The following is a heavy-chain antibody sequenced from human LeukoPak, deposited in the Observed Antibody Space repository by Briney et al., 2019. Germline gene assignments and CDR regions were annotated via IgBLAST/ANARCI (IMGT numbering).Heavy chain of an antibody. D-gene: IGHD3-10*01. CDR2: INPSGGST. Sequence: ASVKVSCKASGYTFTSYGISWVRQAPGQGLEWMGLINPSGGSTNYAQKFQGRVTMTRDTSTSTVYMELSSLRSEDTAVYFCARGPRITIIRGGQWYCYMDVWGKGTTVTISS. V-gene: IGHV1-46*01. J-gene: IGHJ6*03. CDR3: ARGPRITIIRGGQWYCYMDV. CDR1: GYTFTSYG.